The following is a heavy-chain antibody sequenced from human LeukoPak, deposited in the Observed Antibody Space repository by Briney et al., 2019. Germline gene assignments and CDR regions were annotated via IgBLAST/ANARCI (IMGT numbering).Heavy chain of an antibody. Sequence: PGGSLRLSCAASGFTFSSYAMSWVRQAPGKGLEWVSAISGSGGSTYYADSVKGRFTISRDNSKNTLYLQMNSLRAEDTAVYYCARILGYCSSTSCYLDYFDYWGQGTLVTVSS. V-gene: IGHV3-23*01. J-gene: IGHJ4*02. D-gene: IGHD2-2*01. CDR2: ISGSGGST. CDR3: ARILGYCSSTSCYLDYFDY. CDR1: GFTFSSYA.